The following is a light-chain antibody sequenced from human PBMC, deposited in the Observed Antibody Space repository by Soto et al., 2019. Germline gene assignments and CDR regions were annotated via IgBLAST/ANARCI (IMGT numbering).Light chain of an antibody. V-gene: IGKV4-1*01. CDR3: QQYYNTPRT. J-gene: IGKJ2*01. Sequence: DIIMTQSPDALAVSLGERATINCQSSQSILFNSTYTNKNYLAWYQQKPGQPPKLLIYWASTRESGVPDRFSGSGSGTDFTLTISSLQAEDVAVYYCQQYYNTPRTFGQGTKLEIK. CDR1: QSILFNSTYTNKNY. CDR2: WAS.